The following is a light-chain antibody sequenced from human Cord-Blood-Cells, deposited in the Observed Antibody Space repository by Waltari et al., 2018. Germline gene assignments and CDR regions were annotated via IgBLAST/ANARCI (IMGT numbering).Light chain of an antibody. Sequence: EIVLTQSPATLSLSPGERATLSCRASQRVTSYLAWYQQKPGQAPRLLNYDASNRATGIPARFSGSVSRTDFTLTISSLEPEDFAVYYCQERSNWPPITVGQGTRLEIK. CDR2: DAS. CDR1: QRVTSY. V-gene: IGKV3-11*01. CDR3: QERSNWPPIT. J-gene: IGKJ5*01.